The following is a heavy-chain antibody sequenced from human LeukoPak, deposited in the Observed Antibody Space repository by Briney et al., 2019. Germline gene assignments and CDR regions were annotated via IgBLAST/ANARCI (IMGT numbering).Heavy chain of an antibody. CDR2: ISSSSYYI. Sequence: GGSLRLSCAASGFTFDSYSMNWVRQAPGKGLEWVSSISSSSYYIYYADSVKGRLTISRDNAKNSLYLQMNSLRAEDTAVYYCARVRTTVTTFRAFDIWGQGTMVTVSS. J-gene: IGHJ3*02. CDR3: ARVRTTVTTFRAFDI. D-gene: IGHD4-17*01. CDR1: GFTFDSYS. V-gene: IGHV3-21*01.